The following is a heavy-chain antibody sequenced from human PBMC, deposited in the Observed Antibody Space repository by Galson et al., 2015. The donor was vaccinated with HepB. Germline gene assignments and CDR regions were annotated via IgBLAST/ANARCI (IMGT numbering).Heavy chain of an antibody. CDR1: GFTFTSSA. CDR2: IVVGSGNT. J-gene: IGHJ4*02. V-gene: IGHV1-58*02. CDR3: AAVGYSSSWPFDY. D-gene: IGHD6-13*01. Sequence: SVKVSCKASGFTFTSSAMQWVRQARGQRLEWIGWIVVGSGNTNYAQKFQERVTITRDMSTSTAYVELSSLRSEDTAVYYCAAVGYSSSWPFDYWGQGTLVTVSS.